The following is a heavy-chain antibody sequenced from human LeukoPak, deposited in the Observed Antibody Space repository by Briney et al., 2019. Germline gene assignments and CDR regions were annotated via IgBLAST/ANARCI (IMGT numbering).Heavy chain of an antibody. V-gene: IGHV3-7*03. CDR2: IKQDRSEK. D-gene: IGHD3-10*01. CDR3: ARHGLNYYGSGSYYNSDFDY. CDR1: GFIVSSNY. J-gene: IGHJ4*02. Sequence: GGSLRLSCAASGFIVSSNYMSWVRQAPGKGLELVANIKQDRSEKYYVDSVKGRFTISRDNAKNSLYLQMNSLRAEDTAVYYCARHGLNYYGSGSYYNSDFDYWGQGTLVTVSS.